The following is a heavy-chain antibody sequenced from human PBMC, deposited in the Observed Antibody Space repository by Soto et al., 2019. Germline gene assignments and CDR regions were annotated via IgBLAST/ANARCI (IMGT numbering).Heavy chain of an antibody. V-gene: IGHV1-69*01. CDR2: IIPIFGTA. J-gene: IGHJ5*02. CDR3: ARSVVVVAALPPIWFDP. Sequence: QVQLVQSGAEVKKPGSSVKVSCKASGGTFSSYAISWVRQAPGQGLEWMGGIIPIFGTANYAQKFQGRVTITADESTRTAYMELSSLRSEDTAVYYCARSVVVVAALPPIWFDPWGQGTLVTVSS. CDR1: GGTFSSYA. D-gene: IGHD2-15*01.